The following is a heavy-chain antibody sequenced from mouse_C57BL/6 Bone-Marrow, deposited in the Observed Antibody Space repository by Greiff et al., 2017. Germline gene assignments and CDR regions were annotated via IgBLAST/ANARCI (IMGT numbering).Heavy chain of an antibody. CDR2: IYPGSGST. J-gene: IGHJ4*01. CDR3: ARGTAFYAMDY. CDR1: GYTFTSYW. V-gene: IGHV1-55*01. Sequence: QVHVKQSGAELVKPGASVKMSCKASGYTFTSYWITWVKQRPGQGLEWIGDIYPGSGSTNYNEKFKSKATLTVDTSSSTAYMQLSSLTSEDSAVYYCARGTAFYAMDYWGQGTSVTVSS. D-gene: IGHD3-3*01.